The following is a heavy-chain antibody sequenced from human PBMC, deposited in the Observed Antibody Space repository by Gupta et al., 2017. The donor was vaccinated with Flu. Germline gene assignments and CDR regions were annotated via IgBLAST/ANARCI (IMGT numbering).Heavy chain of an antibody. CDR1: GGSITTGAYY. V-gene: IGHV4-31*03. Sequence: QVQLQESGPGLEKPSQTLSLTCTVSGGSITTGAYYWSWIRQHPGKGLEWIGYIYNSGSTYYNPSLKSRVTISVETSQNQFSLKLRSVTAADTAVYFCARVEYSSLKSYGIDVWGQGTTVTVSS. J-gene: IGHJ6*02. CDR2: IYNSGST. D-gene: IGHD6-6*01. CDR3: ARVEYSSLKSYGIDV.